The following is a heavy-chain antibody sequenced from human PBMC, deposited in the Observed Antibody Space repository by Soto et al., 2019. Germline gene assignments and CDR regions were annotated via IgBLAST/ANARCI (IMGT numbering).Heavy chain of an antibody. D-gene: IGHD2-15*01. J-gene: IGHJ4*02. V-gene: IGHV2-5*02. CDR2: IYWDDDK. CDR3: AHSQTTGGYCSGGSCHFDY. CDR1: GFSLSTSGVG. Sequence: QITLKESGPTLVKPTQTLTLTCTFSGFSLSTSGVGVGWIRQPPGKALEWLALIYWDDDKRYSPSLKSRLTITKDTSKNHVVLTMTNMDPVDTATYCCAHSQTTGGYCSGGSCHFDYWGQGTLVTVSS.